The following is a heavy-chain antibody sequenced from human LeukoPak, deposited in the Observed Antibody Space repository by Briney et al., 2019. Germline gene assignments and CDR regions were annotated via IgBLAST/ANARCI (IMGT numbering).Heavy chain of an antibody. D-gene: IGHD3-10*01. V-gene: IGHV1-2*02. CDR1: GYTFTGYY. CDR2: INPNSGGT. Sequence: ASVKVSCKASGYTFTGYYMHWVRQAPGQGLEWMGWINPNSGGTNYAQKFQGRVTMTRDTSISTAYMELSRLRSDDTAVYYCARAREGWYYGSGSYYPDFDYWGQGTLVTVSS. J-gene: IGHJ4*02. CDR3: ARAREGWYYGSGSYYPDFDY.